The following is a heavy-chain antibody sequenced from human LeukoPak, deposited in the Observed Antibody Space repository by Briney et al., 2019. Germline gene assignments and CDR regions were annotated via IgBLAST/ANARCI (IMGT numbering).Heavy chain of an antibody. CDR1: GFTFGDYA. V-gene: IGHV4-59*01. CDR2: IFHSGST. CDR3: AREASSGWHIDY. J-gene: IGHJ4*02. Sequence: GSLRLSCTASGFTFGDYAMSWFRQPPGKGLEWIGYIFHSGSTNYNPSLKSRVTMSVDTSKNQFSLNLSSVTAADTAVYYCAREASSGWHIDYWGQGTLVTVSS. D-gene: IGHD6-19*01.